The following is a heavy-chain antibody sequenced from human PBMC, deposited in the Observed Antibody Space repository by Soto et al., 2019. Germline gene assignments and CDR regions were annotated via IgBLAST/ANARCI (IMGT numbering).Heavy chain of an antibody. V-gene: IGHV3-11*01. D-gene: IGHD4-17*01. Sequence: SLRLSCAASGFTFSDYYMSWIRQAPGKGLEWVSYISSSGSTIYYADSVKGRFTISRGNAKNSLYLQMNSLRAEDTAVYYCASLVDTVFYYYYMDVWGKGTTVTVSS. CDR3: ASLVDTVFYYYYMDV. J-gene: IGHJ6*03. CDR2: ISSSGSTI. CDR1: GFTFSDYY.